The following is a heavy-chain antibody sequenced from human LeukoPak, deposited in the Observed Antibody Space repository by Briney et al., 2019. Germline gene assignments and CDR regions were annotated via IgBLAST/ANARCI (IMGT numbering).Heavy chain of an antibody. V-gene: IGHV3-74*01. Sequence: GGSLRLSCAASGFTFSNYWMHWVRQAPGKGLVWVSRINSDGINTSYADSVKGRFTISRDNAKNTLNLQMNSLRAEDTAVYYCAKDRSGYSYGIFDYWGQGTLVTVSS. J-gene: IGHJ4*02. D-gene: IGHD5-18*01. CDR3: AKDRSGYSYGIFDY. CDR2: INSDGINT. CDR1: GFTFSNYW.